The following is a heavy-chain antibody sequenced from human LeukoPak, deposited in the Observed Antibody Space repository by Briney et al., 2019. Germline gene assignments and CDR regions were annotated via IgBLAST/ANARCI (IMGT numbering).Heavy chain of an antibody. V-gene: IGHV1-2*02. Sequence: GASVKVSCKASGYTFTGYYMHWVRQAPGQGLEWMGWINPNSGGTNYAQKFQGRVTMTRDTSISTAYMELSRLRSDDTAVYYCARGGILRYFDWFRRGYYYYYMDVWGKGTTVTISS. CDR1: GYTFTGYY. CDR3: ARGGILRYFDWFRRGYYYYYMDV. D-gene: IGHD3-9*01. CDR2: INPNSGGT. J-gene: IGHJ6*03.